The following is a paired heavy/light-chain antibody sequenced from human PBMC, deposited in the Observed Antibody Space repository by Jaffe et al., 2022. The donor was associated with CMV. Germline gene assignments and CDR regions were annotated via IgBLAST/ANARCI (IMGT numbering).Heavy chain of an antibody. CDR1: GFKFDNYG. Sequence: EVQLVESGGGLVQPGRSLRLSCEASGFKFDNYGMHWVRRVPGKGLEWVAGVTWNSGTIGYADAVKGRFTISRDNAKNSLTLQMNSLRAEDTALYYCVKDIDPIYTSSSGYFDRWGRGTLVTVSS. D-gene: IGHD6-6*01. V-gene: IGHV3-9*01. CDR3: VKDIDPIYTSSSGYFDR. CDR2: VTWNSGTI. J-gene: IGHJ2*01.
Light chain of an antibody. CDR3: QQRSNWPRALT. CDR2: DAS. J-gene: IGKJ4*01. V-gene: IGKV3-11*01. CDR1: QSVSSY. Sequence: EIVLTQSPATLSLSPGDRATLSCRASQSVSSYLAWYQQKAGQAPRLLIYDASNRATGVPARFSGRGSGTDFTLTISSLEPEDFAVYYCQQRSNWPRALTFGGGTKVEIK.